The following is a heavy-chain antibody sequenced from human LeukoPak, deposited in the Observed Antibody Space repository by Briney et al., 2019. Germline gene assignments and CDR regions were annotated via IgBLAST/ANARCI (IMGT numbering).Heavy chain of an antibody. CDR2: FYSSGNS. D-gene: IGHD6-6*01. CDR3: ARRYSSSSSGWFDP. J-gene: IGHJ5*02. V-gene: IGHV4-4*09. Sequence: PSETLSLTCAVSGDSISSFYWSWIRQPPGKGLEWIGYFYSSGNSNCNPSLKSRITISLDTSKNHCSLRLTSVTAADTAIYYCARRYSSSSSGWFDPWGQGTLVTVSS. CDR1: GDSISSFY.